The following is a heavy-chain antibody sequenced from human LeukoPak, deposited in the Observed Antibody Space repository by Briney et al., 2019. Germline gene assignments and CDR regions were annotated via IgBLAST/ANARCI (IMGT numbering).Heavy chain of an antibody. CDR3: AKDLSSGWPYYFDY. D-gene: IGHD6-19*01. V-gene: IGHV3-23*01. J-gene: IGHJ4*02. Sequence: PGGSLRLSCAASGFTFSSYAMSWVRQAPGKGLEWVSAISGSGGSTYNADSVKGRFTISRDNSKNTLYLQMNSQRAEDTAVYYCAKDLSSGWPYYFDYWGQGTLVTVSS. CDR1: GFTFSSYA. CDR2: ISGSGGST.